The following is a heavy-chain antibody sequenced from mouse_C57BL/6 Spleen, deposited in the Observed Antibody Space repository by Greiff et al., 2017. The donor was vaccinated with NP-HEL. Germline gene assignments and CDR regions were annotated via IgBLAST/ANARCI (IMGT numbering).Heavy chain of an antibody. CDR1: GYSFTDYN. J-gene: IGHJ4*01. Sequence: VQLQQSGPELVKPGASVKISCKASGYSFTDYNMHWVKQSNGKSLEWIGVINPNYGTTSYNPKFKGKATLTVDQSSSTAYMQLNSLTSEYAAVYYCARSGGSSYVRAMDYWGQGTSVTVSS. D-gene: IGHD1-1*01. CDR2: INPNYGTT. CDR3: ARSGGSSYVRAMDY. V-gene: IGHV1-39*01.